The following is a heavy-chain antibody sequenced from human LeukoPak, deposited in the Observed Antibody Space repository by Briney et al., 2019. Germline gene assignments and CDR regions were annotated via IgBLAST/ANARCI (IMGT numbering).Heavy chain of an antibody. CDR1: GFTFADYA. J-gene: IGHJ3*01. CDR3: ASPQAAYCGVGCYSP. Sequence: PGGSLRPSCAVSGFTFADYAMHWVRQAPGKGLDCISVISGGGAYTYYADSVQGRFTISRDNSDNTLYLQMSSLRAEDTAVYYCASPQAAYCGVGCYSPWGQGTMVTVSS. CDR2: ISGGGAYT. D-gene: IGHD2-21*02. V-gene: IGHV3-23*01.